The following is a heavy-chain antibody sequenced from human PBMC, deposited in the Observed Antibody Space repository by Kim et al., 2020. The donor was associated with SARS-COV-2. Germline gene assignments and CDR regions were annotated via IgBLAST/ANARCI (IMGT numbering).Heavy chain of an antibody. V-gene: IGHV4-31*03. Sequence: SETLSLTCTVSGGSISSGGYYWSWIRQHPGKGLEWIGYIYYSGSTYYNPSLKSRVTISVDTSKNQFSLKLSSVTAADTAVYYCARVGIVVVPAAMGMDVWGQGTTVTVSS. J-gene: IGHJ6*02. D-gene: IGHD2-2*01. CDR3: ARVGIVVVPAAMGMDV. CDR2: IYYSGST. CDR1: GGSISSGGYY.